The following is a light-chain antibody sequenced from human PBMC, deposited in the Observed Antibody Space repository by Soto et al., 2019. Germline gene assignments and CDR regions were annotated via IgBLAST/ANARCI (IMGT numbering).Light chain of an antibody. CDR3: QSYDSSLSGSV. CDR2: SNT. V-gene: IGLV1-40*01. Sequence: QSVLTRPPAVSGAPGQRVRISCTGSSANIGPGYDVHWYQQLPGTAPKLLIYSNTNRPSGVPDRISGSRSGTSASLAIAGLQAEDEADYYCQSYDSSLSGSVFGTGTKVTVL. J-gene: IGLJ1*01. CDR1: SANIGPGYD.